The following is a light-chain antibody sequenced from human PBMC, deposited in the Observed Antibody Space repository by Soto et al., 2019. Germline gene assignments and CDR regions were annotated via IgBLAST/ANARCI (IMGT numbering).Light chain of an antibody. Sequence: DIQMTQSPSSVSASVGDRVTITCRASQDTNKWLAWYQQKPGRAPKLLIYGASNLQSGVPSRFSGSGSGTDFTLTISSLQPEDFATYYCQQSNNFPQTFGPGTKVDIK. CDR1: QDTNKW. CDR2: GAS. CDR3: QQSNNFPQT. V-gene: IGKV1D-12*01. J-gene: IGKJ3*01.